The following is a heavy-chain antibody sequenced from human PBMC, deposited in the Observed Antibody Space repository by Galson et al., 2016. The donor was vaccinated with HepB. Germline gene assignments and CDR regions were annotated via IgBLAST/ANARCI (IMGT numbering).Heavy chain of an antibody. J-gene: IGHJ3*02. CDR3: ARGGTPYDCWTTEAFDI. Sequence: SLRLSCAASGFTFSSYAMHWVRQAPGKGLEWVALISYDGSNKYYADSVKGRFTLSRDNSKNTLYLQMNSLRAEDTAVYYCARGGTPYDCWTTEAFDIWGQGTMVTVSS. D-gene: IGHD3-3*01. CDR1: GFTFSSYA. CDR2: ISYDGSNK. V-gene: IGHV3-30-3*01.